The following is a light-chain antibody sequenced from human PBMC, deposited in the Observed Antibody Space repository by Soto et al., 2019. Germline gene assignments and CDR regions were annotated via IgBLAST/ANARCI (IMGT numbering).Light chain of an antibody. CDR2: EGT. V-gene: IGLV2-23*01. J-gene: IGLJ3*02. CDR3: CSYAGGTTWV. CDR1: SNDFGSRNF. Sequence: QSALTQPASMSGSPGQSITISCTGSSNDFGSRNFVSWYQQRPNKAPKLMIFEGTKRPSGVSDRFSASESGYTASLTISGLRAEDEANYYCCSYAGGTTWVFGGGTKLTVL.